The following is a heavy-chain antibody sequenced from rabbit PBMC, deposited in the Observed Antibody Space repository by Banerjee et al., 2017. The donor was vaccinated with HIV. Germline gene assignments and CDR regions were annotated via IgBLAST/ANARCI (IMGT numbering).Heavy chain of an antibody. D-gene: IGHD7-1*01. CDR1: GFSFSSTYY. CDR2: IYAGSSGST. V-gene: IGHV1S45*01. J-gene: IGHJ4*01. CDR3: ARDRDTGVIGWNFNL. Sequence: QEQLVESGGGLVQPEGSLTLTCTASGFSFSSTYYMCWVRQAPGKGLEWIACIYAGSSGSTYYASWAKGRFTISKTSSTTVTLQMTSLTAADTATYFCARDRDTGVIGWNFNLWGPGTLVTVS.